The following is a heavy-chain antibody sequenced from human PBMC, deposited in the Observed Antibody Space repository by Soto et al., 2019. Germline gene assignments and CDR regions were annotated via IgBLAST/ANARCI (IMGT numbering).Heavy chain of an antibody. Sequence: GGSLRLSCAASGFTFSSYGMHWVRQAPGKGLEWVAVIPYDGSNKYYADSVKGRFTISRDNSKNTLYLQMNSLRAEDTAVYYCAKDGDDFSYYYYYMDVWGKGTTVTVSS. D-gene: IGHD3-3*01. CDR1: GFTFSSYG. CDR3: AKDGDDFSYYYYYMDV. J-gene: IGHJ6*03. CDR2: IPYDGSNK. V-gene: IGHV3-30*18.